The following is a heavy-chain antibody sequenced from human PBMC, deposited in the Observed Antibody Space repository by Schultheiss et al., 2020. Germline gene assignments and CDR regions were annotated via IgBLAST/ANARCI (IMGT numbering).Heavy chain of an antibody. J-gene: IGHJ6*03. V-gene: IGHV3-74*01. D-gene: IGHD3-16*01. Sequence: GESLKISCAASGFTFSSYWMHWVRQAPGKGLVWVSRISNDGSSTNYADSVKGRFTISRDNAKNTLYLQMNSLRAEDTAVYYCARDNNIWGSYPGVDYMDVWGKGTTVTVSS. CDR1: GFTFSSYW. CDR3: ARDNNIWGSYPGVDYMDV. CDR2: ISNDGSST.